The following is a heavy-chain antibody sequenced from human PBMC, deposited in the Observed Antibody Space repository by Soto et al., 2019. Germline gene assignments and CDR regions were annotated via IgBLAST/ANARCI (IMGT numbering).Heavy chain of an antibody. CDR2: INPNSGGT. CDR1: GYTFTGYY. CDR3: ARDSSHLYVILTGHPGGWFDP. V-gene: IGHV1-2*02. Sequence: ASVKVSCKASGYTFTGYYMHWVRQAPGQGLEWMGWINPNSGGTNYAQKFQGRVTMTRDTSISTAYMELSRLRSDDTAVYYCARDSSHLYVILTGHPGGWFDPWGQGTRVTVSA. J-gene: IGHJ5*02. D-gene: IGHD3-9*01.